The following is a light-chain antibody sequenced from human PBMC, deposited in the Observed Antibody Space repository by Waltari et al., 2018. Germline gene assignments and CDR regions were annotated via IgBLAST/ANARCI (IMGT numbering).Light chain of an antibody. CDR3: QQGSIFPRT. CDR1: QGSRPW. V-gene: IGKV1-12*01. J-gene: IGKJ1*01. Sequence: DIQMTQSPSSVSASVGDRVTITCRASQGSRPWLAWYQQKPGKAPQLLFYAASTLQSGVPSRFSGSGSGTDFTLTISNLQPEDFATYYCQQGSIFPRTFGQGTKVEIQ. CDR2: AAS.